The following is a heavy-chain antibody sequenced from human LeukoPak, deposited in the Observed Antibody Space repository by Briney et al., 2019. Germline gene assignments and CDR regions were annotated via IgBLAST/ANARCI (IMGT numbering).Heavy chain of an antibody. D-gene: IGHD4/OR15-4a*01. CDR2: INHSGST. V-gene: IGHV4-34*01. Sequence: KPSETLSLTCAVYGGSFSGYYWSWIRQPPGKGLEWIGEINHSGSTNYNPSLKSRVTISVDTSKNQFSLKLSSVTAADTAVYYCARAMTMPDYWGQGTLVTVSS. CDR3: ARAMTMPDY. CDR1: GGSFSGYY. J-gene: IGHJ4*02.